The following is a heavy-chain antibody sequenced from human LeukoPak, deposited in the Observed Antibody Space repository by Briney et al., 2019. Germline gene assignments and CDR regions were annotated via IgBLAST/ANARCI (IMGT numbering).Heavy chain of an antibody. J-gene: IGHJ4*02. Sequence: ASVKVSCKASGYTFTNNYMHWVRQAHGQGLEWMGMVNPSGGSTNYAQKFQGRVTITRDTSASTAYMELSSLRSEDTAVYYCARPLGYCSGGSCYFVYWGQGTLVTVSS. V-gene: IGHV1-46*01. CDR3: ARPLGYCSGGSCYFVY. CDR1: GYTFTNNY. CDR2: VNPSGGST. D-gene: IGHD2-15*01.